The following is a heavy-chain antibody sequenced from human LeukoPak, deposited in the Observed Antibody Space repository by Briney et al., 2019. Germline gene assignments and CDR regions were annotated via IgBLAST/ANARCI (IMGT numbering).Heavy chain of an antibody. D-gene: IGHD2-2*01. V-gene: IGHV4-34*01. J-gene: IGHJ4*02. CDR1: GGSFSGYF. CDR2: VTHSGST. Sequence: SETLSLTCAVYGGSFSGYFWSWIRQPPGKGLEWIGEVTHSGSTNYSPSLKSRVTISVDTSKNQFSLKLNSVTAADTAVYYCARVRYCSTNRCYDREFDNWGQGTLVTVSS. CDR3: ARVRYCSTNRCYDREFDN.